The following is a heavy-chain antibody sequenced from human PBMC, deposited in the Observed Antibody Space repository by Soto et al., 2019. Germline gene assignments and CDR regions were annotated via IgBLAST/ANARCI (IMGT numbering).Heavy chain of an antibody. D-gene: IGHD1-1*01. Sequence: GGSLSLSCAASGFTFSSYAMSWVRQAPGKGLEWVSAISGSGGSTYYADSVKGRFTISRDNSKNTLYLQMNSLRAEDTAVYYCAKGHWNSYYYGMDVWGQGTTVTVSS. CDR1: GFTFSSYA. V-gene: IGHV3-23*01. J-gene: IGHJ6*02. CDR3: AKGHWNSYYYGMDV. CDR2: ISGSGGST.